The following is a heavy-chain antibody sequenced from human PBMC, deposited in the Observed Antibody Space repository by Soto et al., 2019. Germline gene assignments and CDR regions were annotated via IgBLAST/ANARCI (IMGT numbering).Heavy chain of an antibody. Sequence: QVQLQESCPGLVKPSETLSLTCTVSGGSVSSGSDYWSCIRQPPGKGLEWIGYIYYSGSTNYTPSLKSRVTISVDTSKNQFSLKLSSVTAADTAVYYCARVDLDTAMVFDYWGQGTLVTVSS. V-gene: IGHV4-61*01. D-gene: IGHD5-18*01. J-gene: IGHJ4*02. CDR1: GGSVSSGSDY. CDR3: ARVDLDTAMVFDY. CDR2: IYYSGST.